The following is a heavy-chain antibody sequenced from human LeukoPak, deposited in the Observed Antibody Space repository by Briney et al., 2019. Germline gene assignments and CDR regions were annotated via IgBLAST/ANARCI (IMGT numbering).Heavy chain of an antibody. CDR2: IYSGGNT. D-gene: IGHD3-10*01. Sequence: GGSLRHSCVASGFTVSGNYMSWVRQAPGKGLEWVSVIYSGGNTYYADSVKGRFTISRDNSKNTLYLQMNSLRPEDTAVYHCARDPGYGSGTDYDMGYWGQGTLVTVSS. V-gene: IGHV3-66*02. CDR3: ARDPGYGSGTDYDMGY. CDR1: GFTVSGNY. J-gene: IGHJ4*02.